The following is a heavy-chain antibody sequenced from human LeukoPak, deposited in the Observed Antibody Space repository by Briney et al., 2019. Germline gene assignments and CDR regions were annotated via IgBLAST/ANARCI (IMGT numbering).Heavy chain of an antibody. J-gene: IGHJ6*02. V-gene: IGHV3-23*01. Sequence: GGSLRLSCAASGFTFSSYAMSWVRQAPGKGLEWVSVLSGSGGSTYYADSVKGRFTLSRDNSKNTLSLQMNSLRAEDTAVYYCAKNYGSGRGPMDVWGQGTTVTVSS. CDR2: LSGSGGST. CDR3: AKNYGSGRGPMDV. CDR1: GFTFSSYA. D-gene: IGHD3-10*01.